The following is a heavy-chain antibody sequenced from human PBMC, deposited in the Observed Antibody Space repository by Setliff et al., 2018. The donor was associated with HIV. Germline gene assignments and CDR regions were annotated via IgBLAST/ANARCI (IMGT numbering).Heavy chain of an antibody. J-gene: IGHJ6*03. Sequence: SVKVSCKTSGGTFRGFGISWVVQAPGQGLEWMGQIIPIFGTPRYAQKFQGRVTITADESTSTVYMELSSLRSEDTAVYYCATNPEMATINYYYYYMDVRGKGTTVTVSS. V-gene: IGHV1-69*13. CDR3: ATNPEMATINYYYYYMDV. CDR2: IIPIFGTP. CDR1: GGTFRGFG. D-gene: IGHD5-12*01.